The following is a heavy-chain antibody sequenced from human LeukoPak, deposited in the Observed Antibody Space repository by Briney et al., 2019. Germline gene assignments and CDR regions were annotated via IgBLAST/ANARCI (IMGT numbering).Heavy chain of an antibody. CDR1: GYTFTTFP. Sequence: GASVKVSCKPSGYTFTTFPINWVRQAPGQGLEWMGWINTTTGNPTYAQGLTGQFVFSLDTSVSTAYLQITSLKTEDIGVYYCARGGRWESMDVWGQGTTVTVSS. V-gene: IGHV7-4-1*02. J-gene: IGHJ6*02. D-gene: IGHD1-26*01. CDR3: ARGGRWESMDV. CDR2: INTTTGNP.